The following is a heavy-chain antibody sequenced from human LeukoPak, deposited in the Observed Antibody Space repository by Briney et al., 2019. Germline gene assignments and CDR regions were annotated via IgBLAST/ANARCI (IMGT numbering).Heavy chain of an antibody. CDR2: IYYSGST. CDR3: ARLGPYCSGGSCYSGSRWFDP. J-gene: IGHJ5*02. V-gene: IGHV4-59*08. CDR1: GGSISSYY. Sequence: PSETLSLTCTVSGGSISSYYWSWIRQPPGKGLEWIGYIYYSGSTNYNPSLKSRVTISVDTSKNQFSLKLSSVTAADTAVYYCARLGPYCSGGSCYSGSRWFDPWGRGTLVTVSS. D-gene: IGHD2-15*01.